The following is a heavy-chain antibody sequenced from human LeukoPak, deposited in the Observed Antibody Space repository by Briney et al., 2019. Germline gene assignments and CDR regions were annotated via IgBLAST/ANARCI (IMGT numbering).Heavy chain of an antibody. CDR1: GGSISSGGYY. V-gene: IGHV4-31*03. Sequence: SQTLSLTCTVSGGSISSGGYYWSWTRQHPGKGLEWIGYIYYSGSTYYNPSLKSRVTISVDTSKNQFSLKLSSVTAADTAVYYCAREVGATYFDYWGQGTLVTVSS. CDR2: IYYSGST. CDR3: AREVGATYFDY. D-gene: IGHD1-26*01. J-gene: IGHJ4*02.